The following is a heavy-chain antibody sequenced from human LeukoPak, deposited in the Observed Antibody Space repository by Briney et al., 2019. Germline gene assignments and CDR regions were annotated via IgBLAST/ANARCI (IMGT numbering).Heavy chain of an antibody. D-gene: IGHD1-14*01. Sequence: ASVKVSCKASGYTFTGYYMHWVRQAPGQGLEWMGWINPNSGGTNYAQKFQGRVTMTRDTSISTAYMELSRLRSDDTAVYYCARDPGPANSLDYWGQGTLVTVSS. CDR3: ARDPGPANSLDY. J-gene: IGHJ4*02. CDR2: INPNSGGT. V-gene: IGHV1-2*02. CDR1: GYTFTGYY.